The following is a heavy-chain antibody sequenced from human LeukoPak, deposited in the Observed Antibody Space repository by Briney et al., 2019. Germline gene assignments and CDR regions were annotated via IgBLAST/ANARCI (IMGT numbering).Heavy chain of an antibody. CDR1: GFTFSSYA. J-gene: IGHJ4*02. V-gene: IGHV3-23*01. Sequence: GGSLRLSCAASGFTFSSYAMSWVRQAPGKGLGWVSAISGSGGSTYYADSVKGRFTISRDNSKNTLYLQMNSLRAEDTAVYYCAKGPYSSSWYKPPLDYWGQGTLVTVSS. CDR3: AKGPYSSSWYKPPLDY. CDR2: ISGSGGST. D-gene: IGHD6-13*01.